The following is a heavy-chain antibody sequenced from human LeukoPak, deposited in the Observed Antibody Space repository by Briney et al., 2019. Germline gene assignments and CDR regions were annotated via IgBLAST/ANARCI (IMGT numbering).Heavy chain of an antibody. CDR1: GFTFSNYA. CDR3: GAAYSGSSPFDY. Sequence: GGTLRLSCAASGFTFSNYAMTWVRQAPGKGLEWVSSISSSSYYIYYADSVKGRFTISRDNAKNSLFLQMNSLRAEDTAVYYCGAAYSGSSPFDYWGQGTLLTVFS. CDR2: ISSSSYYI. J-gene: IGHJ4*02. V-gene: IGHV3-21*01. D-gene: IGHD1-26*01.